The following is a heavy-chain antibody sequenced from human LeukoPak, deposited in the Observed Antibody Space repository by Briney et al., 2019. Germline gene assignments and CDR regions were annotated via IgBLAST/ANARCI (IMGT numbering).Heavy chain of an antibody. CDR2: IYHSGST. CDR1: GYSITSGFY. CDR3: ARRFSRGYRLRGAVDY. Sequence: SETLSLTCSLSGYSITSGFYWGWIRQPPGRGLEWIGSIYHSGSTYYNPSLKSRVTMSVDTSKNQFSLKLTSVTAADTAVYYCARRFSRGYRLRGAVDYWGQGTLVTVSS. D-gene: IGHD5-18*01. J-gene: IGHJ4*02. V-gene: IGHV4-38-2*02.